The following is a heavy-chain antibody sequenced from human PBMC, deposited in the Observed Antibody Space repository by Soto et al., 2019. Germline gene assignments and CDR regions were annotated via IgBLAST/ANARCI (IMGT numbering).Heavy chain of an antibody. CDR1: GGSISSFY. CDR3: ARLYCSGGSCYKGDAFDI. J-gene: IGHJ3*02. Sequence: SETLSLTCTVSGGSISSFYWSWIRQPPGKGLEWIGYIYHSGSTNYNPSLKSRVTISEDTSKNQFSLKLRSVTAADTAVYYCARLYCSGGSCYKGDAFDIWGQGTMVTVSS. CDR2: IYHSGST. V-gene: IGHV4-59*08. D-gene: IGHD2-15*01.